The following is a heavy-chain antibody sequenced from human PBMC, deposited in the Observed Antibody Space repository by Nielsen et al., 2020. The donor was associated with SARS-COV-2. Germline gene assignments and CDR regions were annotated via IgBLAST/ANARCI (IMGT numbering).Heavy chain of an antibody. CDR2: ISGSGTYA. D-gene: IGHD2-8*02. Sequence: GESLKISCAASGITVSTNSMSWVRQAPGKGLEWVSRISGSGTYADYADSVKGRFTVSRDNSKSTLYLQMDNLRVEDTAVYYCAKGGSPGGASYFSDWGQGILVTVSS. V-gene: IGHV3-23*01. J-gene: IGHJ4*02. CDR1: GITVSTNS. CDR3: AKGGSPGGASYFSD.